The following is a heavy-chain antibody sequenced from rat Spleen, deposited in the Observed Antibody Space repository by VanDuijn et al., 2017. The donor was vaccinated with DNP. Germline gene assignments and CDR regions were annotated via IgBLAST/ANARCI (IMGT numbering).Heavy chain of an antibody. CDR3: VRWVRALDY. D-gene: IGHD4-1*01. Sequence: EVQLVESGGDLVQPGRSLKLSCAASGFTFSNHAMAWVRQASRQGLEWVASISPSGGNFYYRDSVKGRFTVSRDNAKSTLYLQMDSLRSEDTATYYCVRWVRALDYWGQGVMVTVSS. CDR1: GFTFSNHA. CDR2: ISPSGGNF. J-gene: IGHJ2*01. V-gene: IGHV5-25*01.